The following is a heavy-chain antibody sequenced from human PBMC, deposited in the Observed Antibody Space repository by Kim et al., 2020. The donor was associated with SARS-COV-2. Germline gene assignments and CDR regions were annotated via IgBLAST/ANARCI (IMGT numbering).Heavy chain of an antibody. D-gene: IGHD3-22*01. J-gene: IGHJ4*02. V-gene: IGHV3-15*01. Sequence: APVKVRFTISRNDSKNTLYLQMNSRKTEDTAVYYCPTEGSVVVPRGYLDYWGQGTLVTVSS. CDR3: PTEGSVVVPRGYLDY.